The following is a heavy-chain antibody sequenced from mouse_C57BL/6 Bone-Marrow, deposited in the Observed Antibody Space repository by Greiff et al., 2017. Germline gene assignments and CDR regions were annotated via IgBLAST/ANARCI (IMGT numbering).Heavy chain of an antibody. CDR2: IHPNSGST. D-gene: IGHD2-4*01. CDR3: ARETDDYDPAWFAY. Sequence: VQLQQPGAELVKPGASVKLSCKASGYTFTSYWMHWVKQRPGQGLEWIGMIHPNSGSTNYNEKFKSKATLTVDKSSSTAYMQLSSLTSEDSAVYYCARETDDYDPAWFAYWGQGTLVTVSA. J-gene: IGHJ3*01. V-gene: IGHV1-64*01. CDR1: GYTFTSYW.